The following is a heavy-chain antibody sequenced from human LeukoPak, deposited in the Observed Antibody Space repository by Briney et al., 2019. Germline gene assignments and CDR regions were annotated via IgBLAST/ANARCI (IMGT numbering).Heavy chain of an antibody. CDR1: GGSFSGYY. CDR2: INHRGST. J-gene: IGHJ4*02. D-gene: IGHD1-1*01. CDR3: ARRRTTGTTPLDY. V-gene: IGHV4-34*01. Sequence: SETLSLTCAVYGGSFSGYYWSWIRQPPGKGLEWIGEINHRGSTNYNPSLKSRVTISVDTSKNQFTLKLSSVTAADTAFYYCARRRTTGTTPLDYWGQGTLVTVSS.